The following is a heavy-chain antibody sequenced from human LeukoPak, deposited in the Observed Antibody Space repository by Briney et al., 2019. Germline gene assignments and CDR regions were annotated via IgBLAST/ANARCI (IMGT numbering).Heavy chain of an antibody. Sequence: GGSLRLSCAASGFTFSRYNMNWVRQAPGKGLEWVSFISSSSGQTYYADSVKGRFTISRDNAENSLYLQMNSLRAEDTAVYYCAKDIDYGDYVVSWGQGTLVTVSS. CDR2: ISSSSGQT. CDR3: AKDIDYGDYVVS. CDR1: GFTFSRYN. V-gene: IGHV3-21*04. J-gene: IGHJ4*02. D-gene: IGHD4-17*01.